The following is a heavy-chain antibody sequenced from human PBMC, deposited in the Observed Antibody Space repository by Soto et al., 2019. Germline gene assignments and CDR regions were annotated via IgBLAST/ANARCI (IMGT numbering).Heavy chain of an antibody. CDR2: IYWDDDK. V-gene: IGHV2-5*02. CDR1: GFSLSTSGVG. Sequence: QITLKESGPTLVKPTQTLTLTCTFSGFSLSTSGVGVGWIRQPPGKALEWLALIYWDDDKRYSPSLKSRLTPXKXTXXNQLHHKMPNTHPVNTANSYCAPSWSSSSSPWCDPWGQRTLVTVSS. CDR3: APSWSSSSSPWCDP. D-gene: IGHD6-6*01. J-gene: IGHJ5*02.